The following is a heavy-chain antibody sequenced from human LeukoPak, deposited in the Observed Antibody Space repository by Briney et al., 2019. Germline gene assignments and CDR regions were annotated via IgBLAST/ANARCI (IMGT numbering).Heavy chain of an antibody. V-gene: IGHV4-61*02. D-gene: IGHD6-6*01. J-gene: IGHJ6*03. CDR2: IYTSGST. Sequence: SETLSLTCTVSGGSISSGSYYWSWIRQPAGKGLEWIGRIYTSGSTNYNPSLKSRVTISVDTSKNQFSLKLSSVTAADTAGYYCARWSGSVTARNYYYYMDVWGEGTTVTVSS. CDR3: ARWSGSVTARNYYYYMDV. CDR1: GGSISSGSYY.